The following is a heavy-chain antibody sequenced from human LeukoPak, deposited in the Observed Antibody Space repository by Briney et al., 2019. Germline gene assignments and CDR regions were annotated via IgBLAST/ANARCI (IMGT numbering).Heavy chain of an antibody. D-gene: IGHD3-10*01. V-gene: IGHV1-69*04. J-gene: IGHJ4*02. CDR2: IIPILGIA. CDR3: AHSISYGSGSLDY. CDR1: GGTFSSYA. Sequence: ASVKVSCKASGGTFSSYAISWVRQAPGQVLEWMGRIIPILGIANYAQKFQGRVTITADKSTSTAYMELSSLRSEDTAVYYCAHSISYGSGSLDYWGQGTLVTVSS.